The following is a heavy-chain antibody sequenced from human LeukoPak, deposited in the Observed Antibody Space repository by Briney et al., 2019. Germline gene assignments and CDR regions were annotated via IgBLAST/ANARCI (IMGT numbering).Heavy chain of an antibody. Sequence: PSETLSLTCAVYGGSFSGYYWSWIRQPPGKGLEWIGEINHSGSTNYNPSLKSRVTISGDTSKNQFSLKLSSVAAAHTAAYYCARSGYCSGGSCYSRPVRRRHWFDPWGQGTLVTVSS. CDR3: ARSGYCSGGSCYSRPVRRRHWFDP. CDR2: INHSGST. CDR1: GGSFSGYY. J-gene: IGHJ5*02. D-gene: IGHD2-15*01. V-gene: IGHV4-34*01.